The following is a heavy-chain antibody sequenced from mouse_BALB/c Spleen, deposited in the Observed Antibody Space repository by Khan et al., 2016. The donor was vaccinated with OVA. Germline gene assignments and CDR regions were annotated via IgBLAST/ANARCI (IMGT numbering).Heavy chain of an antibody. CDR2: INPTSGFT. Sequence: QIQLVQSGAELAKPGASVKMSCKASGYTFTTYWMHWVKQRPGQGLEWIGYINPTSGFTDYNQKFKDKATLTADKSSSTAYMQLSSLTSDDSAVEYCARDRIDYWGQGTTLTVAS. J-gene: IGHJ2*01. CDR3: ARDRIDY. V-gene: IGHV1-7*01. CDR1: GYTFTTYW.